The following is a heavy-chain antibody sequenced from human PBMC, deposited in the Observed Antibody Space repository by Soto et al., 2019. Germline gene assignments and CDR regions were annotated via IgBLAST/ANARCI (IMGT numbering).Heavy chain of an antibody. CDR1: GVSIRSYY. Sequence: SETLSLTCTVSGVSIRSYYWSWIRQPPGKGLEWIGYIYYSGSTNYNPSLKSRVIISVDTSKNQFSLKLSSVTAADTAVYYCARLDSSGWYRHFDYWGQGTLVTVSS. V-gene: IGHV4-59*08. J-gene: IGHJ4*02. CDR3: ARLDSSGWYRHFDY. D-gene: IGHD6-19*01. CDR2: IYYSGST.